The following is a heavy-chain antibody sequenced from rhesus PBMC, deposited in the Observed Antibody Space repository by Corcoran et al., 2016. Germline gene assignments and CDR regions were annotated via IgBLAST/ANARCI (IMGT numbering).Heavy chain of an antibody. V-gene: IGHV4S12*01. J-gene: IGHJ4*01. CDR3: ARLSSGWYYFDY. CDR1: GGSISSSNW. D-gene: IGHD6-31*01. Sequence: QVQLQESGPGLVTPSETLSLTCAVSGGSISSSNWWSWIRQPPGKGREWCGGIYSNSESTNYNPSLKSRVTISKDTSKNQFSLKLSSVTAADTAVYYCARLSSGWYYFDYWGQGVLVTVSS. CDR2: IYSNSEST.